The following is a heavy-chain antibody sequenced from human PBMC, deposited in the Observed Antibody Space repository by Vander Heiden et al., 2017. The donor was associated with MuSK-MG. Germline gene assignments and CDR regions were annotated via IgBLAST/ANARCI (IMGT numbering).Heavy chain of an antibody. Sequence: QLQLQQRGAGLLKPSEPLSLTCAVYGGSSTGYYGSWIRQPPGKGLEWIGEINHSGSTNYNPSLKSRVTISVDTSKNQFSLKLSSVTAADTAVYYCARGRANDYGGNRYFDYWGQGTLVTVSS. CDR1: GGSSTGYY. V-gene: IGHV4-34*01. D-gene: IGHD4-17*01. CDR2: INHSGST. J-gene: IGHJ4*02. CDR3: ARGRANDYGGNRYFDY.